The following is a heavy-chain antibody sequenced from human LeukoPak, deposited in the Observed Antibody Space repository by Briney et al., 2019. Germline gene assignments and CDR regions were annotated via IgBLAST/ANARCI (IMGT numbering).Heavy chain of an antibody. CDR3: SISFLRGYSYGYKPGIFDY. V-gene: IGHV4-38-2*02. D-gene: IGHD5-18*01. CDR1: GYSISSGYY. J-gene: IGHJ4*02. CDR2: IYHSGST. Sequence: PSETLSLTCTVSGYSISSGYYWGWIRQPPGKGLEWIGSIYHSGSTYYNPSLKSRVTISVDTSKNQFSLKLSSVTAADTAVYYCSISFLRGYSYGYKPGIFDYWGQGTLVTVSS.